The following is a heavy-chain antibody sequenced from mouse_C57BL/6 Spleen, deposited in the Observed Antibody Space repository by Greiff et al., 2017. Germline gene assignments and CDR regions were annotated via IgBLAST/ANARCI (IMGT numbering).Heavy chain of an antibody. D-gene: IGHD2-5*01. CDR1: GYTFTDYE. V-gene: IGHV1-15*01. J-gene: IGHJ1*03. CDR3: TRSKPRRRYFDV. CDR2: IDPETGGT. Sequence: VQLQQSGAELVRPGASVTLSCKASGYTFTDYEMHWVKQTPVHGLEWIGAIDPETGGTAYNQKFKGKAILTADKSSSTAYMELRSLTSEDSAVYDCTRSKPRRRYFDVWGTGTTVTVSS.